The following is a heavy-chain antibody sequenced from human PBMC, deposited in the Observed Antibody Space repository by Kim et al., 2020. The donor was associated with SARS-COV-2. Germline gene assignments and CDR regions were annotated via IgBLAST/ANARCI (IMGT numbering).Heavy chain of an antibody. CDR1: GGTFSSYA. Sequence: SVKVSCKASGGTFSSYAISWVRQAPGQGLEWMGGIIPIFGTANYAQKFQGRVTITADESTSTAYMELSSLRSEDTAVYYCARTSHYQLPYLLNYYYYGMDVWGQGTTVTVSS. CDR2: IIPIFGTA. CDR3: ARTSHYQLPYLLNYYYYGMDV. V-gene: IGHV1-69*13. D-gene: IGHD2-2*02. J-gene: IGHJ6*02.